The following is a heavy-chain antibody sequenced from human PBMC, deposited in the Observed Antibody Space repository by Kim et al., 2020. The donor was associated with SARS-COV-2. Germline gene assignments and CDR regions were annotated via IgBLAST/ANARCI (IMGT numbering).Heavy chain of an antibody. Sequence: SETLSLTCTVSGGSISSGSYYWSWIRQPAGKGLEWIGRIYTSGNTNYNPSLKSRVTISVDTSKNQFSLKLSSVTAADTAVYYCARASFGRYDYWGQGTLVTVSS. CDR3: ARASFGRYDY. CDR2: IYTSGNT. J-gene: IGHJ4*02. V-gene: IGHV4-61*02. CDR1: GGSISSGSYY. D-gene: IGHD1-26*01.